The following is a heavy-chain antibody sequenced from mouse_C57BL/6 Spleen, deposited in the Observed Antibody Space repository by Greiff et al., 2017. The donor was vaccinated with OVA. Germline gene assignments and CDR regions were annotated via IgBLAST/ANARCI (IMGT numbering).Heavy chain of an antibody. D-gene: IGHD1-1*02. V-gene: IGHV5-17*01. J-gene: IGHJ4*01. CDR2: ISSGSSTI. CDR3: ARGTMGYAMDY. CDR1: GFTFSDYG. Sequence: EVKVVESGGGLVKPGGSLKLSCAASGFTFSDYGMHWVRQAPEKGLEWVAYISSGSSTIYYADTVKGRFTISRDNAKNTLFLQMTSLRSEDTAMYYCARGTMGYAMDYWGQGTSVTVSS.